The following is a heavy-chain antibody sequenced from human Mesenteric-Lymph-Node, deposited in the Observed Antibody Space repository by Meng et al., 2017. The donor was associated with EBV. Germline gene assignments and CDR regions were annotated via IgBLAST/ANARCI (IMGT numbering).Heavy chain of an antibody. Sequence: GSGPGLVKPSGTLSLTCAVSGGSISSSNWWTWVRQPPGKGLEWIGEIFPTGGTNYNPSLKSRLTISVDKSKNQFSLKLSSVTAADTAVYYCAREGEVGYYESSGYYYWGQGTLVTVSS. CDR2: IFPTGGT. V-gene: IGHV4-4*02. J-gene: IGHJ4*02. CDR3: AREGEVGYYESSGYYY. D-gene: IGHD3-22*01. CDR1: GGSISSSNW.